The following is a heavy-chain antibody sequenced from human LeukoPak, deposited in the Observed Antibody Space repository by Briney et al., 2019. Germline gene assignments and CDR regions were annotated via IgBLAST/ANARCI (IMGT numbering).Heavy chain of an antibody. Sequence: ASVKVSCKASGGTFSNYAISWVRQAPGQGLEWMGWISAYNGNTNYAQKLQGRVTMTTDTSTSTAYMELRSLRSDDTAVYYCARDEMVRGVIMRASYYYGMDVWGQGTTVTVSS. D-gene: IGHD3-10*01. J-gene: IGHJ6*02. CDR1: GGTFSNYA. CDR3: ARDEMVRGVIMRASYYYGMDV. CDR2: ISAYNGNT. V-gene: IGHV1-18*01.